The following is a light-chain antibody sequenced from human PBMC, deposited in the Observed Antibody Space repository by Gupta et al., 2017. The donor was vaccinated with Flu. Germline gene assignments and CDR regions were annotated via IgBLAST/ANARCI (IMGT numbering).Light chain of an antibody. J-gene: IGKJ3*01. Sequence: TSSLSASTGDRVTITCRASQDISNYLAWYQQKPGKAPKLLIYAASTLQSEVPSRFSGSGSGTEFTLTISCLQSEDFATYSCQQYYTYPLTFGPGTKVDIK. V-gene: IGKV1-8*01. CDR3: QQYYTYPLT. CDR2: AAS. CDR1: QDISNY.